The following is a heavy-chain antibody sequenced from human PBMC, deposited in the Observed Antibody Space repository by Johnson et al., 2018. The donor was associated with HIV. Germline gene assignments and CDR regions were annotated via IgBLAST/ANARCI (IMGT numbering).Heavy chain of an antibody. J-gene: IGHJ3*02. Sequence: QVQLVESGGGVVQPGGSLRLSCVASGFTFSDYAMHWVRQAPGKGLEWVAVIAYDLSNEFYADSVKGRFTISRDNSRNALYLQMNSLRAEDTAVFYCARDQGWGDAFDIWGQGTMVTVSS. D-gene: IGHD3-16*01. CDR3: ARDQGWGDAFDI. CDR1: GFTFSDYA. CDR2: IAYDLSNE. V-gene: IGHV3-30*04.